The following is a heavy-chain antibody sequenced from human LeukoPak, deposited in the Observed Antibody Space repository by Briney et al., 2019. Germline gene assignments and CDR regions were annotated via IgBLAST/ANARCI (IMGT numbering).Heavy chain of an antibody. CDR2: INANSGGT. Sequence: ASVKVSCKASGYSFTGYYMHWVRQAPGQGLEWMGWINANSGGTNYAQKFQGRVTMTRDTSISTAYMELSRLRSDDTAVYYCARDSPYYDFWSGYYLLGYWGQGTLVTVSS. V-gene: IGHV1-2*02. CDR1: GYSFTGYY. J-gene: IGHJ4*02. D-gene: IGHD3-3*01. CDR3: ARDSPYYDFWSGYYLLGY.